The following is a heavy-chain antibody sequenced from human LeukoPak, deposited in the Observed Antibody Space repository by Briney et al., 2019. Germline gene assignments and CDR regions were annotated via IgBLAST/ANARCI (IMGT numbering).Heavy chain of an antibody. CDR3: ARSSAWAFDY. V-gene: IGHV4-39*01. CDR2: IYYSGSS. J-gene: IGHJ4*02. CDR1: GGSISSSSYY. D-gene: IGHD6-19*01. Sequence: PSETLSLTCTVSGGSISSSSYYWGWIRQPPGKGLEWIGSIYYSGSSYYNPSLKSRVTISVHTSKNQFSLKLSSVTPEDTAVYYCARSSAWAFDYWGQGTLVTASS.